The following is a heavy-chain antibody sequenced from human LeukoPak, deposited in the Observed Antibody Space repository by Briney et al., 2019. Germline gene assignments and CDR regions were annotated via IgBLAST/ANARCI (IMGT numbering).Heavy chain of an antibody. CDR3: ARSRYDSNYATYYFDP. Sequence: SQTLSLTCTVSGGSITSGDYFWSWIRQHPGKGLEWIGNNYHSGSSYYNPSLKSRVSMSIDTSKNQFSLNLSSVTAADTAVYYCARSRYDSNYATYYFDPWGQGTLVTVSS. J-gene: IGHJ4*02. D-gene: IGHD3-22*01. V-gene: IGHV4-31*03. CDR2: NYHSGSS. CDR1: GGSITSGDYF.